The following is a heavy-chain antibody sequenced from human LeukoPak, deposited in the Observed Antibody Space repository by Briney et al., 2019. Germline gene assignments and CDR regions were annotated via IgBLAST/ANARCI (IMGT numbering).Heavy chain of an antibody. D-gene: IGHD3-9*01. Sequence: GASVKVSCKASGYTFTGYYMHWVRQAPGQGLEWMGWINPNSGGTNYAQKFQGRVTMTRDTSISTAYMELSRLRSDDTAVYYCASRRYDIKPHVAIDFWGQGTVVTVSS. CDR1: GYTFTGYY. CDR3: ASRRYDIKPHVAIDF. CDR2: INPNSGGT. J-gene: IGHJ3*01. V-gene: IGHV1-2*02.